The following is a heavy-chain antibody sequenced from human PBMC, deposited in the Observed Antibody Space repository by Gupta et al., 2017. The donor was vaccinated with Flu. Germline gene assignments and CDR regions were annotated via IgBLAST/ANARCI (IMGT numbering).Heavy chain of an antibody. CDR1: GFTFSSNA. CDR3: VKAGCGADCFTMYYFDY. J-gene: IGHJ4*02. D-gene: IGHD2-21*02. V-gene: IGHV3-30*18. CDR2: ISFDGLDK. Sequence: QVQLVESGGGVVQPGRSLRLSCAASGFTFSSNAIHWVRQAPGKGLEWVAVISFDGLDKYYAGSVRGRFTIARDNSKNTVLLQMNTLKSDDTAIYYCVKAGCGADCFTMYYFDYWGPGTPVTVSS.